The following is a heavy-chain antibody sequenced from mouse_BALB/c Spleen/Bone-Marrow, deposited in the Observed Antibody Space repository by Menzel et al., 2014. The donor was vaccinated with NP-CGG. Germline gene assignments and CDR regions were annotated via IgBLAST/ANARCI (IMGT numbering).Heavy chain of an antibody. Sequence: VKLMESGPELVKPGALVKISCKASGFTFRGYDINWVKQRPGQGLEWIGWIYPGDGSTKYNEKFKGKATLTADKSSSTAYMQLSSLTSDNSAVYFCARSSDSSGYGFAYWGQGTLVTVSA. CDR2: IYPGDGST. CDR1: GFTFRGYD. J-gene: IGHJ3*01. V-gene: IGHV1S56*01. CDR3: ARSSDSSGYGFAY. D-gene: IGHD3-2*01.